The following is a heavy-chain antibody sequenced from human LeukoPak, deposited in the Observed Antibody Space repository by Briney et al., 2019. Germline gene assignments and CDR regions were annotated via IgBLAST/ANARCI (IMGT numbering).Heavy chain of an antibody. J-gene: IGHJ5*02. CDR3: ARAAIYYDSSGYSLGWFDP. Sequence: KASETLSLTCTASGYSISSGYYWGWIRQPPGKGLEWIGSIYHSGSTYYNPSLKSRVTISVDMSKNQFSLKLSSVTAADTAVYYCARAAIYYDSSGYSLGWFDPWGQGTLATVSS. D-gene: IGHD3-22*01. V-gene: IGHV4-38-2*02. CDR1: GYSISSGYY. CDR2: IYHSGST.